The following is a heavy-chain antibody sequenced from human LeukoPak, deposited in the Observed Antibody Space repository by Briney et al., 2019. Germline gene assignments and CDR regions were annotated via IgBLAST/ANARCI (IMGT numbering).Heavy chain of an antibody. Sequence: PGGSLRLSYAASGFTFSSYAMSWVRQAPGKGLEWVSAISGSGGSTYYADSVKGRFTISRDNSKNTLYLQMNSLRAEDTAVYYCAKLYCSSTSCSDFDYRGQGTLVTVSS. CDR2: ISGSGGST. CDR1: GFTFSSYA. V-gene: IGHV3-23*01. J-gene: IGHJ4*02. CDR3: AKLYCSSTSCSDFDY. D-gene: IGHD2-2*01.